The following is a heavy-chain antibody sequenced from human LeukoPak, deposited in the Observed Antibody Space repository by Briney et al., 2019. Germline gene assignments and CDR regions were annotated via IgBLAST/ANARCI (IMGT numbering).Heavy chain of an antibody. D-gene: IGHD6-19*01. Sequence: SETLSLTCTVSGGSISSYYWSWIRQPPGQGLEWIGYIYYSGSTNYNPSLKSRVTISVDTSKNQFSLKLSSVTAADTAVYYCARDLGSSGWYYGMDVWGQGTTVTVSS. CDR3: ARDLGSSGWYYGMDV. CDR1: GGSISSYY. CDR2: IYYSGST. V-gene: IGHV4-59*01. J-gene: IGHJ6*02.